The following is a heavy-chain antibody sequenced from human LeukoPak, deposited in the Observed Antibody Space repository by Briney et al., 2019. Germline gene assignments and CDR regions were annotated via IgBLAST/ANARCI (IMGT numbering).Heavy chain of an antibody. V-gene: IGHV4-39*02. Sequence: GSLRLSCAASGFTFSSYWMTWVRQPPGKGLEWIGSIYYSGTTYYNPSLISRLTISVDTSRNQFSLRLSSVTAADTAVYHCAREVASSVEYWGQGSLVTVSS. CDR2: IYYSGTT. J-gene: IGHJ4*02. CDR3: AREVASSVEY. D-gene: IGHD3-10*01. CDR1: GFTFSSYW.